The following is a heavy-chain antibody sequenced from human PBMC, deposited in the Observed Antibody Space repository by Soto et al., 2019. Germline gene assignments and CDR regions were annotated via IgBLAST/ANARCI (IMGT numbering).Heavy chain of an antibody. Sequence: VKVSCKASGGTFSSYAISWVRQAPGQGLEWMGGIIPIFGTANYAQKFQGRVTITADKSTSTAYMELSSLRSEDTAVYYCARRRAGDFWSGYSPYGMDVWGQGTTVTVSS. CDR1: GGTFSSYA. V-gene: IGHV1-69*06. J-gene: IGHJ6*02. D-gene: IGHD3-3*01. CDR3: ARRRAGDFWSGYSPYGMDV. CDR2: IIPIFGTA.